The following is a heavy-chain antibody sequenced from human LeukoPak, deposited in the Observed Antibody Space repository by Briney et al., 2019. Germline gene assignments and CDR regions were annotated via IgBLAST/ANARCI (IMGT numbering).Heavy chain of an antibody. Sequence: KPSETLSLTCAVYGGSFSGYYWSWIRQPPGKGLEWIGEINHSGSTNYNPSLKSRVTISVDTSKNQFSLKLSSATAADTAVYYCARDSSSWHNFDYWGQGTLVTVSS. CDR2: INHSGST. V-gene: IGHV4-34*01. D-gene: IGHD6-13*01. CDR3: ARDSSSWHNFDY. CDR1: GGSFSGYY. J-gene: IGHJ4*02.